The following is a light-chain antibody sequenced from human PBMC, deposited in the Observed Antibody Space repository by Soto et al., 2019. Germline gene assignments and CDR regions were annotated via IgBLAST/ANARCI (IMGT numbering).Light chain of an antibody. Sequence: QSALTQPRSVSGSPGQSVTISCTGTSSDVVGYNYVSWYQQHPGKAPKLMIYDVTKRPSGVPDRFSGSKSGNTASLTISGLQAEDEADYYCCSFSGSPYVFGSGTKVTAL. J-gene: IGLJ1*01. V-gene: IGLV2-11*01. CDR1: SSDVVGYNY. CDR3: CSFSGSPYV. CDR2: DVT.